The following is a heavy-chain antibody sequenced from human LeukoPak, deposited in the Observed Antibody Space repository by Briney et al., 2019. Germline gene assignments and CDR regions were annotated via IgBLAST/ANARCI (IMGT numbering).Heavy chain of an antibody. D-gene: IGHD3-22*01. V-gene: IGHV3-53*01. Sequence: GGSLRLSCAASGFTVSSNYMSWVRQAPGKGLEWVSVIYSGGSTYYADSVKGRFTISRDNSKNTLYLQMNSLRAEDTAVYYCARDLYDSSGYYYYYGMDVWGQGTTVTVS. CDR3: ARDLYDSSGYYYYYGMDV. CDR2: IYSGGST. CDR1: GFTVSSNY. J-gene: IGHJ6*02.